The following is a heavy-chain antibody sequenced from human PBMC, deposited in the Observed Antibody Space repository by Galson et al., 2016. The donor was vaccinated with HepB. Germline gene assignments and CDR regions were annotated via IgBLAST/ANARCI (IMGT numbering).Heavy chain of an antibody. D-gene: IGHD3-22*01. V-gene: IGHV3-33*01. J-gene: IGHJ4*02. CDR3: ARDYYYDSRGGFHC. Sequence: SLRLSCAASGFTFSNYGMHWVRQAPGKGLEWVAVIWFDGSKKYYGDSVKGRFTISRDDSKDALYLQMNSLRAEDTAVYYCARDYYYDSRGGFHCWGQGTLVTVSS. CDR1: GFTFSNYG. CDR2: IWFDGSKK.